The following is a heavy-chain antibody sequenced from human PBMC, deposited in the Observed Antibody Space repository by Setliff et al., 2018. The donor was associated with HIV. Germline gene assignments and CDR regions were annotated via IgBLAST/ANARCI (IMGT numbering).Heavy chain of an antibody. J-gene: IGHJ5*02. CDR1: GFTFSSYG. Sequence: GGSLRLSCAASGFTFSSYGMHWVRQAPGKGLEWVAFIRYDGSNKYYADSVKGRFTISRDNSKNTLYLQMNSLRAEDTAVYYCAKDIIPAGLFHDLWGQGTLVTVSS. D-gene: IGHD2-2*01. V-gene: IGHV3-30*02. CDR2: IRYDGSNK. CDR3: AKDIIPAGLFHDL.